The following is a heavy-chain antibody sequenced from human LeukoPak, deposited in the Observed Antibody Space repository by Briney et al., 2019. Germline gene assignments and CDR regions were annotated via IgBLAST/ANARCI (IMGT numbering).Heavy chain of an antibody. CDR1: GFTFSNYA. D-gene: IGHD3-9*01. CDR2: ILGSGGST. V-gene: IGHV3-23*01. Sequence: GGSLRLSCAASGFTFSNYAMSWVRQAPGKGLEWVSAILGSGGSTYYADSVKGRFTVSRDNSRSTLYLQMNSLRAEDTALYYCAKWGDYDVLTGYYVPDYWGQGTLVTVSS. J-gene: IGHJ4*02. CDR3: AKWGDYDVLTGYYVPDY.